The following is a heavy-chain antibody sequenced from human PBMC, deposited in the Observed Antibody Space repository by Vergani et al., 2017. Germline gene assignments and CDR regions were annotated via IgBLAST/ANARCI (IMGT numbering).Heavy chain of an antibody. Sequence: QVQLVQSGAEVKKPGSSVKVSCKASGGTFSSYAISWVRQAPGQGLEWMGGIIPIFGTANYAQKCQGRGTITADESTSTAYLELSSLRSEDTAVYYCARVPTVTTRTGDYWGQGTLVTVSS. CDR1: GGTFSSYA. CDR2: IIPIFGTA. D-gene: IGHD4-11*01. J-gene: IGHJ4*02. V-gene: IGHV1-69*01. CDR3: ARVPTVTTRTGDY.